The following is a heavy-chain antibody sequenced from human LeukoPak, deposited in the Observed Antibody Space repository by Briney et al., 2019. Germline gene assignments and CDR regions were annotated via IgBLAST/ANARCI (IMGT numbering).Heavy chain of an antibody. D-gene: IGHD1-7*01. CDR3: AKDRGYNWNYARPFDY. Sequence: PGRSLRLSCAASGFTFSSYGMHWVRQAPGKGLEWVAVISYDGSNKYYADSVKGRFTISRDNSKNTLYLQMNSLRGEDTAVYYCAKDRGYNWNYARPFDYWGQGTLVTVSS. V-gene: IGHV3-30*18. CDR1: GFTFSSYG. CDR2: ISYDGSNK. J-gene: IGHJ4*02.